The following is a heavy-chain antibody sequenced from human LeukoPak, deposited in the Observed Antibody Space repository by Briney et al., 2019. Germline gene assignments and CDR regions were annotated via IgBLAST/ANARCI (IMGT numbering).Heavy chain of an antibody. V-gene: IGHV4-59*01. CDR2: IYYS. Sequence: PSETLSLTCTVSGGSISSYYWSWIRQPPGKGLGWIGYIYYSPSLKSRLTISVDTSKNQFSLKLSSVTAADTAVYYCARTYGSSGLGYFDLWGRGTLVTVSS. J-gene: IGHJ2*01. CDR3: ARTYGSSGLGYFDL. D-gene: IGHD6-13*01. CDR1: GGSISSYY.